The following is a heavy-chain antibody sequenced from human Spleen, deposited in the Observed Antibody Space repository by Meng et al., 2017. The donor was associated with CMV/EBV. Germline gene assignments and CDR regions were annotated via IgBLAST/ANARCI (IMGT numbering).Heavy chain of an antibody. CDR3: ASAQPYCSGGSCYSLDY. V-gene: IGHV4-59*01. D-gene: IGHD2-15*01. CDR1: GGSISNYY. Sequence: GSLRLSCTVSGGSISNYYWNWIRQPPGKGLEWIGYIYYSGSTSYNPSLKTRVTISIDTSKNQFSLKLSSVTAADTAVYYCASAQPYCSGGSCYSLDYWGQGALVTVSS. CDR2: IYYSGST. J-gene: IGHJ4*02.